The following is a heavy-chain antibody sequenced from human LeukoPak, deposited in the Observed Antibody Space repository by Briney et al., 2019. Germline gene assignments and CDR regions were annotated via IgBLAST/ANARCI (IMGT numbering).Heavy chain of an antibody. CDR2: ITSSSDYI. CDR1: GFTFSSYA. J-gene: IGHJ4*02. Sequence: GGSLRLSCAASGFTFSSYAMSWVRQAPGKGLEWVSSITSSSDYIYYADSVKGRFTISRDNAKNLLYLQMNSLRAEDTAVYYCARDRFGEIDYWGQGTLVTVSS. CDR3: ARDRFGEIDY. V-gene: IGHV3-21*01. D-gene: IGHD3-10*01.